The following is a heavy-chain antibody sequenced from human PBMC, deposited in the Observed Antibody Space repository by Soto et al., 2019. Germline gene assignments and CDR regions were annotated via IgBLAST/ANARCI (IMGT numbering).Heavy chain of an antibody. V-gene: IGHV3-23*01. Sequence: GGSLRLSCAASGFTFIDYAMRWVRQAPGKGLEWVSAISGSGGSTYYADSVKGRFTISRDNSKNTLYLQMNSLRAEDTAVYYCAKDTPYITMIVVVPNWFDPWGQGTLVTVSS. J-gene: IGHJ5*02. D-gene: IGHD3-22*01. CDR3: AKDTPYITMIVVVPNWFDP. CDR2: ISGSGGST. CDR1: GFTFIDYA.